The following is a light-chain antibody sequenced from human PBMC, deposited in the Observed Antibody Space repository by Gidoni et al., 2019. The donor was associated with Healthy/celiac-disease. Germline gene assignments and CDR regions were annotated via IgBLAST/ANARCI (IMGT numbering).Light chain of an antibody. CDR3: QSYDSSLSGRYV. J-gene: IGLJ1*01. V-gene: IGLV1-40*01. CDR1: SSNIGAGYY. Sequence: QSVLTQPPSVSGAPGKRVTISCTGSSSNIGAGYYVHGSQQLPGTAPKLLIYGNSNRPSGVPDRFSGSKSGTSASLAITGLQAEDEADYYCQSYDSSLSGRYVFGTGTKVTVL. CDR2: GNS.